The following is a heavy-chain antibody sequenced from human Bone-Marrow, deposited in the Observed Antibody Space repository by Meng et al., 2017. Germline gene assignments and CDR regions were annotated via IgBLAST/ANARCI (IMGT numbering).Heavy chain of an antibody. CDR2: INSDGSST. CDR1: GFTFDDYA. J-gene: IGHJ4*02. D-gene: IGHD3-22*01. V-gene: IGHV3-74*01. Sequence: GESLKISCAASGFTFDDYAMHWVRQAPGKGLVWVSRINSDGSSTSYADSVKGRFTISRDNAKNTLYLQMNSLRAEDTAVYYCAREDYYDSSGYLVGDYWGQGTLVTVSS. CDR3: AREDYYDSSGYLVGDY.